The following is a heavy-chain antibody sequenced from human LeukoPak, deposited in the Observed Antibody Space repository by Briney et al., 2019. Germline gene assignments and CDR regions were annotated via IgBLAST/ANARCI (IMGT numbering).Heavy chain of an antibody. D-gene: IGHD5-12*01. V-gene: IGHV1-24*01. CDR2: FDPEDGET. Sequence: ASVKVSCKVSGYTLTELSMHWVRQAPGKGLEWMGGFDPEDGETIYAQKFQGRVTMTEDTSTDTAYMELSSLRSEDTAVYCCAGMVATRNHLFDYWGQGTLVTVSS. J-gene: IGHJ4*02. CDR3: AGMVATRNHLFDY. CDR1: GYTLTELS.